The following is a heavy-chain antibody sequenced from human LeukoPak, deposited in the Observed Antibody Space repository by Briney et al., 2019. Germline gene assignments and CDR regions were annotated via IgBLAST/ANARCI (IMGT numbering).Heavy chain of an antibody. J-gene: IGHJ3*02. CDR1: GGSISSGSYY. V-gene: IGHV4-61*02. CDR3: AREGGTDVLRFLVGAAFDI. CDR2: IYTSGST. Sequence: SETLSLTCTVSGGSISSGSYYWGWIRQPAGKGLEWIGRIYTSGSTNYNPSLKSRVTISVDTSKNQFSLKLSSVTAADTAVYYCAREGGTDVLRFLVGAAFDIWGQGTMVTVSS. D-gene: IGHD3-3*01.